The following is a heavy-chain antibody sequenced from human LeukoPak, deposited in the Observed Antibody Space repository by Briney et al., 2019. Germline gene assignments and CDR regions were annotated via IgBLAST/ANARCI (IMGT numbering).Heavy chain of an antibody. J-gene: IGHJ4*02. D-gene: IGHD6-13*01. CDR1: GFTFSNYA. Sequence: GGSLRLSCVASGFTFSNYAMNWVRRAPGKGLEWVSGVSGGGSSTYYADSVKGRFTISRDNSKNMLYLQMNSLRAEDTAVYYCAKDLYTSRYACCFDYWGQGTLVTVSS. CDR2: VSGGGSST. V-gene: IGHV3-23*01. CDR3: AKDLYTSRYACCFDY.